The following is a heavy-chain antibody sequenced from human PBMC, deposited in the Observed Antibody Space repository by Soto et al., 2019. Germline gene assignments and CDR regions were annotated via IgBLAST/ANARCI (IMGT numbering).Heavy chain of an antibody. CDR2: INHSGST. CDR3: AREKITGLFDY. Sequence: SETLSLTCAVYGGSFSGYYWTWIRQPPGTGLEWIGEINHSGSTNYNPSLKSRVTISVDTSKNQFSLKLTSVTAADAAVYYCAREKITGLFDYWGQGTLVTVSS. CDR1: GGSFSGYY. V-gene: IGHV4-34*01. J-gene: IGHJ4*02. D-gene: IGHD2-8*02.